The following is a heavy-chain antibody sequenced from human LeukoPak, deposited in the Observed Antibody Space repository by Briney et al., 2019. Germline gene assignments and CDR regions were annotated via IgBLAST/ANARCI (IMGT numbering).Heavy chain of an antibody. V-gene: IGHV1-69*06. Sequence: SVKVSCKASGGTFSSYAISWVRRAPGQGLEWMGGIIPIFGTATYAQKFQGRVTITADKSTSTAYMELSSLRSEDTAVYYCASVMTTVTTDAFDIWGQGTMVTVSS. D-gene: IGHD4-17*01. CDR3: ASVMTTVTTDAFDI. CDR2: IIPIFGTA. J-gene: IGHJ3*02. CDR1: GGTFSSYA.